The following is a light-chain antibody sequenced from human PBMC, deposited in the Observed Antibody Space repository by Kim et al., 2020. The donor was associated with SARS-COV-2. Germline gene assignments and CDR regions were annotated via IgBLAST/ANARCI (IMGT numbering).Light chain of an antibody. CDR2: WAS. CDR3: QQYFDPPYA. J-gene: IGKJ2*01. Sequence: DIVMTQSPESLAVSLGERATINCKSSQSVLYSSNNRNYLGWYQQKPVQPPKLLIYWASTRESGVPDRFSGSGSGTDFTLTIRSLQAEDVAVYYCQQYFDPPYAFGQGTKLEI. CDR1: QSVLYSSNNRNY. V-gene: IGKV4-1*01.